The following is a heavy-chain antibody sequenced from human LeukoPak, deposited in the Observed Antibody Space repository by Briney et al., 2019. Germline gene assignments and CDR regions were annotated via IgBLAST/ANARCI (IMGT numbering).Heavy chain of an antibody. CDR3: ARGLQGDY. D-gene: IGHD4-11*01. V-gene: IGHV1-8*03. Sequence: GSVNVSCKAAGYTFTRYGLNAVRQTTGQRREWMGWMNPHSGKTGYTHKFEGRVAITRKTSIRTAYMELSNLTSEDTAVYSCARGLQGDYWGQGTLVTVSS. CDR2: MNPHSGKT. CDR1: GYTFTRYG. J-gene: IGHJ4*02.